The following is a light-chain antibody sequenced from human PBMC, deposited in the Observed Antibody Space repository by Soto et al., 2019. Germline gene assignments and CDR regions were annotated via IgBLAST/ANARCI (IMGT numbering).Light chain of an antibody. CDR2: KAS. J-gene: IGKJ2*01. Sequence: DIQMTQSPSTLSASVGDRVTITCRASQSISSWLAWYQQKPGKAPKLLIHKASNLESEVPSRFSGSGSRTEFTLTISSLQPDDFATYYCQQYNSYSYTFGQGTKLEIK. CDR1: QSISSW. V-gene: IGKV1-5*03. CDR3: QQYNSYSYT.